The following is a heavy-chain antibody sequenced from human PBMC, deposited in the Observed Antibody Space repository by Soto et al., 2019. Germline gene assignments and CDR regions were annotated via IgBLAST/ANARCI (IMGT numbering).Heavy chain of an antibody. CDR3: ARGRPTGYSYYGMDV. D-gene: IGHD1-1*01. J-gene: IGHJ6*02. CDR2: ISSSSTFI. CDR1: VFTFNSYS. V-gene: IGHV3-21*01. Sequence: WWSLRLSCSASVFTFNSYSMNWCRQAPGKGLEWVSSISSSSTFIYDADSVKGRFSISRDNAKNSLFLQMNSLRAEDTAVYFCARGRPTGYSYYGMDVWGQGTTVTVSS.